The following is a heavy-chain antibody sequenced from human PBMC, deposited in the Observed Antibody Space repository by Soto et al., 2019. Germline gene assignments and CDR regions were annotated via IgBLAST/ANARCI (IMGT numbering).Heavy chain of an antibody. CDR2: IKQDASEK. Sequence: GGSLRLSCAASGFTFSNNWMSWVRQAPGKGLEWVAKIKQDASEKYYVDSVKGRFTISRDNAKNSLYLQMNGLRAEDTAVYYCASSHYDSRGYYYGGPFDYWGQGTLVTVSS. D-gene: IGHD3-22*01. CDR3: ASSHYDSRGYYYGGPFDY. CDR1: GFTFSNNW. J-gene: IGHJ4*02. V-gene: IGHV3-7*01.